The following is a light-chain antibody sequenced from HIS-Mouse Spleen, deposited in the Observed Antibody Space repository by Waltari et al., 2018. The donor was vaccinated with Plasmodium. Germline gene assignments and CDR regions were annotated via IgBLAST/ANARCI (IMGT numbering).Light chain of an antibody. CDR3: YSTDSSGNHRV. CDR1: ALPKQY. V-gene: IGLV3-10*01. CDR2: EDS. J-gene: IGLJ3*02. Sequence: SYALTQPPSVSVSPGQTARITCPGDALPKQYAYWYQQKSGQAPVLVIYEDSKRPSGIPERFSGSSSGTMATLTISGAQVEDEADYYCYSTDSSGNHRVFGGGTKLTVL.